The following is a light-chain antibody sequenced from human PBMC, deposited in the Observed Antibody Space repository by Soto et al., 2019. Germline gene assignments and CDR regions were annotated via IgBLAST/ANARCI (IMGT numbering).Light chain of an antibody. CDR2: DAS. CDR3: QHHSNWPPIT. J-gene: IGKJ5*01. CDR1: RYIGQS. V-gene: IGKV3-11*01. Sequence: EIVLTQSPATLSLSPGERSTLSFMASRYIGQSIAWYQQRPGQAPRLLIHDASDRATGIPGRFSGSGSGTDFTLTISILEPEDFAVYYCQHHSNWPPITFGQGTRLEIK.